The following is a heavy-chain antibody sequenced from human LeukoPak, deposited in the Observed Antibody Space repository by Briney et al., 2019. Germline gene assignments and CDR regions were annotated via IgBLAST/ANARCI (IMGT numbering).Heavy chain of an antibody. V-gene: IGHV1-46*04. D-gene: IGHD3-10*01. Sequence: ASEKVSCRASGHTFTRYYVHWVRQAPGQGLEWMGIINPSAGSTTYGQNLQGRVTMTRDTSTSTVYMQLSSLRSEDTAVYYCARGEYAFDIWGQGTKVTVSS. J-gene: IGHJ3*02. CDR2: INPSAGST. CDR1: GHTFTRYY. CDR3: ARGEYAFDI.